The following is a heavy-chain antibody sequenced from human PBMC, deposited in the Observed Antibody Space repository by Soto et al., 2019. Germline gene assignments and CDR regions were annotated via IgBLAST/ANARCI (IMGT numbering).Heavy chain of an antibody. Sequence: SETLSLTCAVSGYSISTDFYWGWIRQPPGKGLEWIGNIYHSGSAYYNPSLKSRVIISIDTSKNQFSLKLSSVTAADTAVYYCARSNYYCSGNYYFNWFDPWGQGTLVTVSS. J-gene: IGHJ5*02. V-gene: IGHV4-38-2*01. CDR3: ARSNYYCSGNYYFNWFDP. CDR2: IYHSGSA. D-gene: IGHD3-10*01. CDR1: GYSISTDFY.